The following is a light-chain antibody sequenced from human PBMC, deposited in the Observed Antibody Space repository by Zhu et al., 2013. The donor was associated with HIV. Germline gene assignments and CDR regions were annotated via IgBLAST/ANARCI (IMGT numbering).Light chain of an antibody. CDR2: DAS. V-gene: IGKV1-5*01. CDR1: QDLERW. J-gene: IGKJ1*01. Sequence: IQMTQSPSSLSASVGDRVTITCRASQDLERWLAWFQQKPGKAPKLLVYDASVLYTGVPSRFSGSGSGTDFALTISSLQPDDFATYYCHQYNTYSGTFGPGTRVEI. CDR3: HQYNTYSGT.